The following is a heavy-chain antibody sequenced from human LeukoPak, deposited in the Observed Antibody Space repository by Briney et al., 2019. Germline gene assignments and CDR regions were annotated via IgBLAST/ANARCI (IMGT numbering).Heavy chain of an antibody. J-gene: IGHJ5*01. D-gene: IGHD3-16*01. CDR2: IGSRGVAT. CDR3: GKNPLVFGPGNKLNPWFGP. Sequence: PGGTLRLSCAASGFTFSDYGMTWVRQAPGKGLEWVSAIGSRGVATFYADSVKGRFTISRDNSRNMLFLQMNSLRAEDTAVYYRGKNPLVFGPGNKLNPWFGPLGQGTLVTVSS. CDR1: GFTFSDYG. V-gene: IGHV3-23*01.